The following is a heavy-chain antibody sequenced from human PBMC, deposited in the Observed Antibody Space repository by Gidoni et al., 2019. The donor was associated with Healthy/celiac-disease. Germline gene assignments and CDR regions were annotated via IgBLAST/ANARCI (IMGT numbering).Heavy chain of an antibody. D-gene: IGHD2-15*01. V-gene: IGHV3-74*01. CDR3: ARDGDIDYGMDV. CDR2: INSDGSST. CDR1: GFTFSSYW. Sequence: EVQLVESGGGLVQPGGSLRLSCAASGFTFSSYWMHWVRQAPGKGLVWVSRINSDGSSTSSADSVKGRFTISRDNAKNTLYLQMNSLRAEDTAVYYCARDGDIDYGMDVWGQGTTVTVSS. J-gene: IGHJ6*02.